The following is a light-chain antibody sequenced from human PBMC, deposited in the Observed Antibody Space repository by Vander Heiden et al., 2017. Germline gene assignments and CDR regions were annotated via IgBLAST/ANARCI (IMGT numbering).Light chain of an antibody. J-gene: IGLJ3*02. V-gene: IGLV1-44*01. CDR1: SSKIGRNT. CDR3: AAWDDSLNGWV. CDR2: SKN. Sequence: QSVLTQPPSASGTPGQRGTIPCSGSSSKIGRNTVNWYQQLPGTAPKLLIYSKNQRPSGVPDRFSGSKSGTSASLAISGLQSEDESDYYCAAWDDSLNGWVFGGGTKLTVL.